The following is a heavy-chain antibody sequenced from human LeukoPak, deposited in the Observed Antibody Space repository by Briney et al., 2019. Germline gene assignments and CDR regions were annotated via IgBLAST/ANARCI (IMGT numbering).Heavy chain of an antibody. V-gene: IGHV3-23*01. Sequence: PGGSLRLSCAASGFTFSSYAMSWVRQAPGKGLEWVSDIIGSGGGIHYADSVKGRFTISRDNSKNTLYLQMNSLGAEDTAVYYCAKGPESELHFDLFDSWGQGTLVSV. CDR3: AKGPESELHFDLFDS. D-gene: IGHD1-26*01. CDR1: GFTFSSYA. J-gene: IGHJ4*02. CDR2: IIGSGGGI.